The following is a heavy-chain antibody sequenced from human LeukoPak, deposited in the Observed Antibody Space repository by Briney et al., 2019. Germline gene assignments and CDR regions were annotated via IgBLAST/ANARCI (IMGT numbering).Heavy chain of an antibody. Sequence: SETLSLTCTVSGGSISSSGYYWGWIRQPPGKGLEWIGRIYHSGSTYYNPSLKSRVTISVDTSKNQFSLILSSMTAADTAVYYCARVSGTYHLHYWVQGTLVTVSS. D-gene: IGHD1-26*01. J-gene: IGHJ4*02. V-gene: IGHV4-39*07. CDR2: IYHSGST. CDR1: GGSISSSGYY. CDR3: ARVSGTYHLHY.